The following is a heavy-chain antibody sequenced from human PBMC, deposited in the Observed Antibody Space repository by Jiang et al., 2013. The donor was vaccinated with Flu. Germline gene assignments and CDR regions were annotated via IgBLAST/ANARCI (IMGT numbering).Heavy chain of an antibody. CDR2: IYWDDDK. CDR1: GFSLSSTAVG. J-gene: IGHJ6*02. Sequence: KPTQTLTLTCTFSGFSLSSTAVGVGWIRQPPGKALEWLALIYWDDDKRYSPSLKSRLTITKDTSKNQVVLTMTNMDPVDTATYYCAYTSGIPLERDYYFYGMDVWGQGTTVIVSS. CDR3: AYTSGIPLERDYYFYGMDV. D-gene: IGHD1-1*01. V-gene: IGHV2-5*02.